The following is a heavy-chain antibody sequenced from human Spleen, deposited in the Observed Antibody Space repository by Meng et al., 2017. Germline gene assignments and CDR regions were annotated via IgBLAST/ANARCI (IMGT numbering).Heavy chain of an antibody. CDR1: GFTFSSYA. J-gene: IGHJ4*02. D-gene: IGHD3-22*01. V-gene: IGHV3-23*01. Sequence: GESLKISCAASGFTFSSYAMSWVRQAPGKGLEWVSGISGSGGGLQYADSVRGRFAISRDNSKNTLYLQMNSLRAEDTAVYYCAKEPYDTRGYYYDYWGQGTLVTVSS. CDR2: ISGSGGGL. CDR3: AKEPYDTRGYYYDY.